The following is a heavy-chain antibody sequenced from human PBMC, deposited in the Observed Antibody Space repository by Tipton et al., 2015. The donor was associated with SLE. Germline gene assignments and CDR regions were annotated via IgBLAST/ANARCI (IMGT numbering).Heavy chain of an antibody. CDR1: GDSVSSLGYY. J-gene: IGHJ6*04. D-gene: IGHD2-15*01. Sequence: TLSLTCTVSGDSVSSLGYYWGWVRQPPGKGREWIGSIAYTGDSHYNPSLKSRVTISVDTSANQFSLKVTSVIAADTAMYYCAKYRGGTMLDVWGKGTTVTVSS. CDR2: IAYTGDS. CDR3: AKYRGGTMLDV. V-gene: IGHV4-39*01.